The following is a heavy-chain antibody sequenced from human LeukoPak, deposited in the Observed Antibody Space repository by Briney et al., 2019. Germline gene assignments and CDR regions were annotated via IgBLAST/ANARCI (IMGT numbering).Heavy chain of an antibody. D-gene: IGHD2-21*01. V-gene: IGHV3-43*02. CDR3: AKWFVSFDI. CDR1: GFTFDDYA. CDR2: ISGDGGST. J-gene: IGHJ3*02. Sequence: PGGSLRLSWAASGFTFDDYAMHWVRQAPGKGLEWVSLISGDGGSTYYADSVKGRFTISRDNSKNTLYLQMNSLRAEDTAVYYCAKWFVSFDIWGQGTMVTVSS.